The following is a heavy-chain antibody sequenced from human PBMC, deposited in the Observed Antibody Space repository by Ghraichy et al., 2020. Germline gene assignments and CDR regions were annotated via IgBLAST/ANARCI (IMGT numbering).Heavy chain of an antibody. V-gene: IGHV4-59*01. J-gene: IGHJ6*02. CDR1: GGSISSYY. Sequence: SQTLSLTCTVSGGSISSYYWSWIRQPPGKGLEWIGYIYYSGSTNYNPSLKSRVTISVDTSKNQFSLKLSSVTAADTAVYYCARDLSGPDYGGNSGEYYYYGMDVWGQGTTVTVSS. CDR2: IYYSGST. D-gene: IGHD4-23*01. CDR3: ARDLSGPDYGGNSGEYYYYGMDV.